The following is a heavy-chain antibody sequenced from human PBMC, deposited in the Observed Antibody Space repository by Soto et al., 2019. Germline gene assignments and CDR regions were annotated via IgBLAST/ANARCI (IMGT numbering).Heavy chain of an antibody. Sequence: GGSLSLSCAASGFTFSNAWMSWVRQAPGKGLEWVGRIKSKTDGGTTDYAAPVKGRFTISRDDSKNTLYLQMNSLKTEDTAVYYCTTSDTYYYDSSGYYYDYWGQGTLVTVSS. D-gene: IGHD3-22*01. V-gene: IGHV3-15*01. CDR1: GFTFSNAW. CDR3: TTSDTYYYDSSGYYYDY. CDR2: IKSKTDGGTT. J-gene: IGHJ4*02.